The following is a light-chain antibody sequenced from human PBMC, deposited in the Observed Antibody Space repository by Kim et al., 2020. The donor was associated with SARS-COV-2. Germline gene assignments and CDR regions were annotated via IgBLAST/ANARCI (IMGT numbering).Light chain of an antibody. Sequence: SCTGSSSEIGVGNDVHWCHQQQGRPPTILVYYKSNRPAGGPAGCSCSKCGATASLAITGQQDEDEADYYCQSYDSNLGGVVFGGGTQLTVL. CDR3: QSYDSNLGGVV. CDR2: YKS. V-gene: IGLV1-40*03. J-gene: IGLJ2*01. CDR1: SSEIGVGND.